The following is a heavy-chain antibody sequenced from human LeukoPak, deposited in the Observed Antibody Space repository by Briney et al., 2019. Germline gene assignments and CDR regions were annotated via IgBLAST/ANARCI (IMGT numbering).Heavy chain of an antibody. D-gene: IGHD3-10*01. V-gene: IGHV4-34*01. Sequence: SETLSLTCAVYGGSFSGYYWSWIRQPPGKGLEWIGEINHSGSTNYNPSLKSRVTISVDTSKNQFSLKLSSVTAADTAVYYCARRRIFYYGSGSYNYWGQGTLVTVSS. CDR3: ARRRIFYYGSGSYNY. CDR2: INHSGST. J-gene: IGHJ4*02. CDR1: GGSFSGYY.